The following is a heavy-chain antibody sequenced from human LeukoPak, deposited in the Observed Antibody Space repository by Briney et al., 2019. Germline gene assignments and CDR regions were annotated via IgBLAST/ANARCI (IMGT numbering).Heavy chain of an antibody. J-gene: IGHJ4*02. D-gene: IGHD6-13*01. CDR3: ARRGSSSFDY. Sequence: SETLSLTCAVYGGSSSGYYWSWIRQPPGKGLEWIGEINHSGSTNYNPSLKSRVTISVDTFKNQFSLKLSSVTAADTAVYYCARRGSSSFDYWGQGTLVTVSS. CDR2: INHSGST. V-gene: IGHV4-34*01. CDR1: GGSSSGYY.